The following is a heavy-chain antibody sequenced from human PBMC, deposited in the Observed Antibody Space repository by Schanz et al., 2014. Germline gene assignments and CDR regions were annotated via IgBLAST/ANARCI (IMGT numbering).Heavy chain of an antibody. D-gene: IGHD1-1*01. CDR2: IYYNGGTP. V-gene: IGHV4-30-2*03. CDR1: GGSISSGGSS. J-gene: IGHJ6*03. CDR3: ARQGTTRFQYYMDV. Sequence: QLQLQESGSGLVKPSQTLSLTCGVSGGSISSGGSSWNWIRLPPGKGLEWIGSIYYNGGTPLYTPSLKSRATISADTSKNHFSLKLTSVAAADTAVYYCARQGTTRFQYYMDVWGEGTSVFVS.